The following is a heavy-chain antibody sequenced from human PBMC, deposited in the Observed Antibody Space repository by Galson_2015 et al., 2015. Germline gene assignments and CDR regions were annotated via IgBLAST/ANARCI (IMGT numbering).Heavy chain of an antibody. CDR2: ISYDGSNK. V-gene: IGHV3-30-3*01. CDR3: ARDSGPTLGYCSSTSCYGRGYYFDY. J-gene: IGHJ4*02. Sequence: SLRLSCAASGFTFSSYAMHWVRQAPGKGLEWVAVISYDGSNKYYADSVKGRFTISRDNSKNTLYLQMNSLRAEDTAVYYCARDSGPTLGYCSSTSCYGRGYYFDYWGQGTLVTVSS. CDR1: GFTFSSYA. D-gene: IGHD2-2*01.